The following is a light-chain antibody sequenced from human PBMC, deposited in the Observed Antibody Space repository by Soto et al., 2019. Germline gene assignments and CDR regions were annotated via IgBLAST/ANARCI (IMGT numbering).Light chain of an antibody. CDR1: GSGVGSYNL. V-gene: IGLV2-23*01. Sequence: QSVVTQSASVSGSPGQSITVSCTGTGSGVGSYNLVSWYQQVPGKAPKLMVYEDTKRPSGVSNRFSGSKSGNSASLTISGLQAQDEADYYCCSYADSSRTLVFGGGTKLTVL. CDR3: CSYADSSRTLV. CDR2: EDT. J-gene: IGLJ2*01.